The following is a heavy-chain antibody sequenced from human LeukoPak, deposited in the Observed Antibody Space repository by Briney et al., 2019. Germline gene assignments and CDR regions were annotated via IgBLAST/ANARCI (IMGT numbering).Heavy chain of an antibody. CDR1: GGSISSGGYY. CDR3: ARAPYYDSSGYYGWWFDP. V-gene: IGHV4-31*03. J-gene: IGHJ5*02. CDR2: IYYSGST. D-gene: IGHD3-22*01. Sequence: PSQTLSLTCTVSGGSISSGGYYWSWIRQHPGKGLEWIGYIYYSGSTYYNSSLKSRVTISVDTSKNQFSLKLSYVTAADTAVYYCARAPYYDSSGYYGWWFDPWGQGTLVTVSS.